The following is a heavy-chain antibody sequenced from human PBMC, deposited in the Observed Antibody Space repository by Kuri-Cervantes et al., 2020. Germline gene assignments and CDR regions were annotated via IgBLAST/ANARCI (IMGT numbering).Heavy chain of an antibody. J-gene: IGHJ5*02. V-gene: IGHV4-30-2*01. Sequence: LRLSCAVFGGSISSGGYSWSWIRQPPGKGLEWIGYIYHSGSTYYNPSLKSRVTISVDRSKNQFSLKLSPVTAADTAVYYCAREGEGYCSGGSCYSGNWFDPWGQGTLVTVSS. CDR1: GGSISSGGYS. D-gene: IGHD2-15*01. CDR3: AREGEGYCSGGSCYSGNWFDP. CDR2: IYHSGST.